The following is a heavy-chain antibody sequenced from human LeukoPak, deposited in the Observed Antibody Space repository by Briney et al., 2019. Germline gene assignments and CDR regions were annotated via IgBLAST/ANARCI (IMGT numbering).Heavy chain of an antibody. CDR1: GFTFSDYN. J-gene: IGHJ4*02. Sequence: GGSLRLSCAASGFTFSDYNMNWVRQAQGKGLEWVSFISVTGSAIYYADSVKGRFTISRDNAKNSLYLQMNNQRVEDTATYYCARRFDLWGQGTLVTVSS. V-gene: IGHV3-48*01. CDR3: ARRFDL. CDR2: ISVTGSAI.